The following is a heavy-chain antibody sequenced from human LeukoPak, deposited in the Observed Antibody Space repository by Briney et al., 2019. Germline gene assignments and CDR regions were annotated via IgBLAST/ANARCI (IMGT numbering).Heavy chain of an antibody. CDR1: GGSFSGYY. Sequence: SETLSLTCAVYGGSFSGYYWSWIRQPPGKGLEWIGEINHSGSTNYNPSLKSRVTISVDTSKNQFSLKLSSVTAAHTAAYYCARVIVVVPAARGIDPWGQGTLVTVS. V-gene: IGHV4-34*01. CDR2: INHSGST. CDR3: ARVIVVVPAARGIDP. J-gene: IGHJ5*02. D-gene: IGHD2-2*01.